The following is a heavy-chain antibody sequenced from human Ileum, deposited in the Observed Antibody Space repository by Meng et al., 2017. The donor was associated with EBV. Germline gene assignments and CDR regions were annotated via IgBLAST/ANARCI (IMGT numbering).Heavy chain of an antibody. V-gene: IGHV4-4*02. CDR3: ARDFGPHQLWY. CDR2: IYHSGST. J-gene: IGHJ4*02. CDR1: GASISSSNW. D-gene: IGHD3-16*01. Sequence: VQLQASGPGLVKPSGTRPLTCAVAGASISSSNWWSWVRQPPGKGLEWIGEIYHSGSTNYNPSLKSRVTISVDKSKNQFSLKLGSVAAADTAVYYCARDFGPHQLWYWGQGTLVTVSS.